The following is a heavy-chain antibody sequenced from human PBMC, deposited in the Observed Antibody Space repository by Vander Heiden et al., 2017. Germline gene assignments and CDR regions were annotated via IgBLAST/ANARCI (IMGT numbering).Heavy chain of an antibody. Sequence: QVQLVQSGAEVKKPGASVKVSCKASGYTFTGYYMHWVRQAPGQGLEWMGRINPNSGGTNYAQKFQGRVTMTRDTSISTAYMELSRLRSDDTAVYYCARDKTTVTSFFGDAFDIWGQGTMVTVSS. J-gene: IGHJ3*02. CDR2: INPNSGGT. D-gene: IGHD4-17*01. CDR3: ARDKTTVTSFFGDAFDI. V-gene: IGHV1-2*06. CDR1: GYTFTGYY.